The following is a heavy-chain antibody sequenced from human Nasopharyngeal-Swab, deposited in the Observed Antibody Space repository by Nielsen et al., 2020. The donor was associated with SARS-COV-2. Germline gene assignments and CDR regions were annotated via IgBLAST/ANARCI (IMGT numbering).Heavy chain of an antibody. Sequence: GESLKISCAASGFTVTNNYMTWVRQVPGKGLEWISHIYASGDTQTADAVKGRFTISRDSSENTLYLEINNLTPDDTATYYCAAPLTGLHYWGQGTLVTVSS. CDR2: IYASGDT. V-gene: IGHV3-53*01. D-gene: IGHD1-1*01. J-gene: IGHJ4*02. CDR3: AAPLTGLHY. CDR1: GFTVTNNY.